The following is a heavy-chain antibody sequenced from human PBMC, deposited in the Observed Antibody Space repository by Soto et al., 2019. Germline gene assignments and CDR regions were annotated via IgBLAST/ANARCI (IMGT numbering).Heavy chain of an antibody. CDR1: GGTLSNSA. J-gene: IGHJ6*02. V-gene: IGHV1-69*19. Sequence: QLQLAQSGADVKKAGSSVKVSCKASGGTLSNSAFSWVRQAPGQGLEWMGGIIPVFGIVNYAQKFQDRVTIPADESTSTAYMELRSRRSEDTAVYFCATGRIVVVGSRAYYGMDVWGQGTTVTV. D-gene: IGHD3-22*01. CDR3: ATGRIVVVGSRAYYGMDV. CDR2: IIPVFGIV.